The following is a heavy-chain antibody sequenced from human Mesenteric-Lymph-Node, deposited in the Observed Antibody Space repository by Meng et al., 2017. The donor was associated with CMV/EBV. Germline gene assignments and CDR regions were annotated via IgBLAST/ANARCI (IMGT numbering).Heavy chain of an antibody. Sequence: FTFSDYYMSWIRQAPGKGLEWVSYITSSGSAIYYADSVRGRFTISRDNAKNSLFLQMNSLRAEDTAVYYCARDWYCYGSGTHYNGVDYWGQGILVTVSS. V-gene: IGHV3-11*01. J-gene: IGHJ4*02. CDR3: ARDWYCYGSGTHYNGVDY. D-gene: IGHD3-10*01. CDR2: ITSSGSAI. CDR1: FTFSDYY.